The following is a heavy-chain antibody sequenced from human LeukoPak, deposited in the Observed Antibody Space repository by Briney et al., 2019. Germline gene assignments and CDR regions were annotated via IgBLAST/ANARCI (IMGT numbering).Heavy chain of an antibody. Sequence: GGSLRLSCAASGFTFRVYAMTWVRQAPGKGLEWVSGISGSGSSTYSADSVKGRFTISRDNAKNSLYLQMNSLRAEDTAVYYCARGRIAAAGNGMDVWGQGTTVTVSS. CDR3: ARGRIAAAGNGMDV. D-gene: IGHD6-13*01. CDR1: GFTFRVYA. V-gene: IGHV3-23*01. CDR2: ISGSGSST. J-gene: IGHJ6*02.